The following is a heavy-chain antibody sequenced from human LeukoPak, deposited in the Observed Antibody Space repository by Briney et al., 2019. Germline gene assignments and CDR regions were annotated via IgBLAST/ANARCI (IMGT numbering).Heavy chain of an antibody. V-gene: IGHV3-48*01. CDR1: GFTFSGYS. J-gene: IGHJ5*02. D-gene: IGHD5-12*01. CDR2: VSGSGNTL. CDR3: ARVRGYSGYDYDWFDP. Sequence: GGSLRLSCAASGFTFSGYSMNWVRQAPGKGLEWVSYVSGSGNTLYYADSVKGRFTISRDNAKNSVHLQMNSLRAEDTAVYYCARVRGYSGYDYDWFDPWGQGTLVTVSS.